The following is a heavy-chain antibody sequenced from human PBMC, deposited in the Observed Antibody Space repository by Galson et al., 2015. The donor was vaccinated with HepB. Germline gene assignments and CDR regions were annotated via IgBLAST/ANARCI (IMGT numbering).Heavy chain of an antibody. CDR3: ARDGSYGDYKF. D-gene: IGHD4-17*01. V-gene: IGHV4-61*01. CDR1: VASVSSGYHF. CDR2: TYNSGSP. Sequence: LSLTCAVSVASVSSGYHFWSWIRQPPGKGLEWIGYTYNSGSPNYSSSLKSRVTISLDTSKNQFSLKLTSVTAADTAVYFCARDGSYGDYKFWGQGILVTVSS. J-gene: IGHJ4*02.